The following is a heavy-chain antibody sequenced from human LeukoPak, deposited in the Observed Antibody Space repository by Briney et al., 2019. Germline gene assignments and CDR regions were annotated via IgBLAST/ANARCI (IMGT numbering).Heavy chain of an antibody. Sequence: GASVKVSCKAFGYTFTSNYMHWVRQAPGQGPEWMGVISPSGGSTTYAQKFQGRVTLTRDMSTSTDYLELSSLRSEDTAVYYCARSQFYGSGSYQGRWFDPWGQGTLVTVSS. V-gene: IGHV1-46*01. CDR1: GYTFTSNY. D-gene: IGHD3-10*01. CDR2: ISPSGGST. J-gene: IGHJ5*02. CDR3: ARSQFYGSGSYQGRWFDP.